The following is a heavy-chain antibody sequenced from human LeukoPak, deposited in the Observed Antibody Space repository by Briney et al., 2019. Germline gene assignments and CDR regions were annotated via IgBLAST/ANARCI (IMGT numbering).Heavy chain of an antibody. Sequence: GGSLRLSCAASGFTFSDYYMSWIRQAPGKGLEWVSYISSSSSYTNYADSVKGRFTISRDNAKNSLYLQMNSLRAEDTAVYYCAREDPSGWFDPWGQGTLVTVSS. CDR3: AREDPSGWFDP. V-gene: IGHV3-11*05. CDR1: GFTFSDYY. J-gene: IGHJ5*02. CDR2: ISSSSSYT.